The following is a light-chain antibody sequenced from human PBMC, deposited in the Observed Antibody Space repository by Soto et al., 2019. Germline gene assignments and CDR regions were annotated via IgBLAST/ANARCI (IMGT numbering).Light chain of an antibody. CDR1: QSVNSNH. CDR2: GAS. V-gene: IGKV3-20*01. Sequence: ELVLTQSPGTLSLSPGERATLSCRASQSVNSNHLAWYQQRPGQAPRLLIYGASIRATGIPDRFSGSGSGTDFTLTISRLEPEDFAVFYCHQYGSSLVTFGQGTRLEI. J-gene: IGKJ5*01. CDR3: HQYGSSLVT.